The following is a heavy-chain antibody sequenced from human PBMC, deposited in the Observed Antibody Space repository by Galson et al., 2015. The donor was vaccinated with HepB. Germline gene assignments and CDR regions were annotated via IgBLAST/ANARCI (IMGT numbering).Heavy chain of an antibody. CDR1: GGTFSSYA. D-gene: IGHD6-13*01. CDR3: ARDPLAAAGGGGY. J-gene: IGHJ4*02. Sequence: SVKVSCKASGGTFSSYAISWVRQAPGQGLEWMGGIIPIFGTANYAQKFQGRVTITADESTSTAYMELSSLRSEDTAVYYCARDPLAAAGGGGYWGQGTLVTVSS. CDR2: IIPIFGTA. V-gene: IGHV1-69*13.